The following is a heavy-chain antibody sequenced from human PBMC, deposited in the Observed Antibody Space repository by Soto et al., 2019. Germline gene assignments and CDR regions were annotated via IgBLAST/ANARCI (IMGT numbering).Heavy chain of an antibody. CDR2: IIPIFGTA. CDR1: GGTFSSYA. D-gene: IGHD7-27*01. Sequence: QVQLVQSGAEVKKRGFSVKVSCKASGGTFSSYAISWVRQAPGQGLEWMGGIIPIFGTADYAQNFQGRVTITADESTSTAYRERSSLRSEDTAVYYCASHWGQTKRYYYYGMDVWGQGTTVTVSS. V-gene: IGHV1-69*12. J-gene: IGHJ6*02. CDR3: ASHWGQTKRYYYYGMDV.